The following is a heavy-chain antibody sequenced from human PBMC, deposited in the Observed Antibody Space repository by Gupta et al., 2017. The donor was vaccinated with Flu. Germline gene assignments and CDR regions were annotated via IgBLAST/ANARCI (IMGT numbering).Heavy chain of an antibody. CDR1: GGSISSGSYY. J-gene: IGHJ3*02. D-gene: IGHD3-16*02. Sequence: QVQLQESGPGLVKPSQTLSLTCTVSGGSISSGSYYWSWIRQPAGKGLEWIGRIYTSGSTNYNPSLKSRVTISVDTSKNQFSLKLSSVTAADTAVYYCARDFWTHRLGELSPYAFDIWGQGTMVTVSS. V-gene: IGHV4-61*02. CDR2: IYTSGST. CDR3: ARDFWTHRLGELSPYAFDI.